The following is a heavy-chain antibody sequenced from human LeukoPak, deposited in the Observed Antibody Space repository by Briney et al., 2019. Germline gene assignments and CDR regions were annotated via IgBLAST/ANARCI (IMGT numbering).Heavy chain of an antibody. D-gene: IGHD3-22*01. CDR2: ISRGSDHI. CDR1: GFTFSSYA. J-gene: IGHJ4*02. CDR3: ARPYDTRGYFPDY. V-gene: IGHV3-21*01. Sequence: GGSLRLSCAASGFTFSSYAMNWVRQAPGKGLEWVSSISRGSDHIFYADSMKGRFTISRDNAKNSLYLQMNSLGAEDTAVYYCARPYDTRGYFPDYWGQGTLVTASS.